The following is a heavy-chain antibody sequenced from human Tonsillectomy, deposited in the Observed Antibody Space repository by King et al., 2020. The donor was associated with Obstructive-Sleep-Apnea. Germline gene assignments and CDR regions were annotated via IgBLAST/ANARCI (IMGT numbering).Heavy chain of an antibody. J-gene: IGHJ6*02. CDR3: AKTPYRYYGLDV. CDR1: GFTFSSYW. D-gene: IGHD3-16*02. Sequence: VQLVESGGGLVQPGGSLRLSCAASGFTFSSYWMFWVRQTPGKGLVWVSRSNSDGSSTSHADSAKGRFTISRDNAKNTLYLQMNSLRAEDTAVYYCAKTPYRYYGLDVWGQGTTVTVSS. V-gene: IGHV3-74*01. CDR2: SNSDGSST.